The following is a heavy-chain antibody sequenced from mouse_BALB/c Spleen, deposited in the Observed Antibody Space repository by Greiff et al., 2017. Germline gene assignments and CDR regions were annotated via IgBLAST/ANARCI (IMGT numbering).Heavy chain of an antibody. J-gene: IGHJ2*01. D-gene: IGHD1-1*01. Sequence: QVQLKESGPELVKPGASVKISCKASGYAFSSSWMNWVKQRPGQGLEWIGRIYPGDGDTNYNGKFKGKATLTADKSSSTAYMQLSSLTSVDSAVYFCARYGVGGYFDYWGQGTTLTVSS. CDR2: IYPGDGDT. V-gene: IGHV1-82*01. CDR3: ARYGVGGYFDY. CDR1: GYAFSSSW.